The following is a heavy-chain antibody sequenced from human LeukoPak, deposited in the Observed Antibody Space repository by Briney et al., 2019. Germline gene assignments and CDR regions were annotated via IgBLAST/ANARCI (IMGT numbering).Heavy chain of an antibody. Sequence: GGSLRLSCAASGFTFSSNAMSWVRQAPGKGLEWVSGIGDTGTNTFYADPVKGRFTISRDNSKSTVYLQMNSLRAEDTAIYYCVKDPGGGYCSGGSCSYWGQGTLVTVSS. V-gene: IGHV3-23*01. CDR1: GFTFSSNA. CDR3: VKDPGGGYCSGGSCSY. D-gene: IGHD2-15*01. CDR2: IGDTGTNT. J-gene: IGHJ4*02.